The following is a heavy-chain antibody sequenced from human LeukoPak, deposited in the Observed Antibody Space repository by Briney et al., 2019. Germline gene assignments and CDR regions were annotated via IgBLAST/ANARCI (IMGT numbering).Heavy chain of an antibody. CDR2: VNLNSGGT. Sequence: ASVTVSCKASGYTFTGYYMHWVRQAPGQGLEWMGWVNLNSGGTNYAQKFQGRVTMTRDTSISTAYMELSRLRTDDTAVYYCARDTGRIDYSSSWHFDYWGQRTLVTVSS. CDR1: GYTFTGYY. CDR3: ARDTGRIDYSSSWHFDY. D-gene: IGHD6-13*01. V-gene: IGHV1-2*02. J-gene: IGHJ4*02.